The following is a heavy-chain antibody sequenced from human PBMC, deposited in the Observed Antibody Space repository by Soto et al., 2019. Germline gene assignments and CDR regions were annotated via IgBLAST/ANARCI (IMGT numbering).Heavy chain of an antibody. CDR2: ISDSGGTT. D-gene: IGHD6-6*01. V-gene: IGHV3-23*01. J-gene: IGHJ4*02. CDR1: GFTFSRYA. CDR3: AKRVEYSSSTHYFDY. Sequence: EVQLLESGGGLVQPGGSLRLACAASGFTFSRYAMSWVRQTPVKGLEWVSAISDSGGTTYYADSVKGRFTISRDSSKNTLYLQMNSLRAEDTAVYYCAKRVEYSSSTHYFDYWGQGTLVTVSS.